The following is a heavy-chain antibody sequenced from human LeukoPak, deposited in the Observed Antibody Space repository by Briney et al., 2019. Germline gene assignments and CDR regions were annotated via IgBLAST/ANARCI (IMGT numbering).Heavy chain of an antibody. CDR2: ITNSGNSK. Sequence: GGSLRLSCAASEFTFSSYSMNWVRQAPGKGLEWVSYITNSGNSKSYADSVKGRLTISRDNAKNTPYLQMNSLRAEDTAVYYCAREIVGAREFDYRGQGTLVTVSS. J-gene: IGHJ4*02. V-gene: IGHV3-21*05. D-gene: IGHD1-26*01. CDR1: EFTFSSYS. CDR3: AREIVGAREFDY.